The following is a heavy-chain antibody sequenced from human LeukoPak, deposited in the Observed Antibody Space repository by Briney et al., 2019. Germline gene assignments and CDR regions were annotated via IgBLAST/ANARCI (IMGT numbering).Heavy chain of an antibody. CDR1: GGSFSGYY. CDR3: ARDSDYYGMDV. V-gene: IGHV4-34*09. CDR2: INHSGST. Sequence: SETLSLTCAVYGGSFSGYYWSWIRQPPGKGLEWIGEINHSGSTNYNPSLKSRVTISVDTSKNQFSLKLSSVTAADTAVYYCARDSDYYGMDVWGQGTTVTVSS. J-gene: IGHJ6*02.